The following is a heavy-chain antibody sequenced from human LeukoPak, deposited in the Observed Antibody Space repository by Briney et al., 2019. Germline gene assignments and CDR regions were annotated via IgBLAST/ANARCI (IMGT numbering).Heavy chain of an antibody. Sequence: PSETLSLTCTVSGGSISSGSYYWSWIRQPAGKGLEWIGRIYTSGSTNYNPSLKSRVTISLDTSKNQFSLKLSSVTAADTAVYYCARQARGRYKYYYDSRQPDYWGQGTLVTVSS. CDR1: GGSISSGSYY. J-gene: IGHJ4*02. V-gene: IGHV4-61*02. D-gene: IGHD3-22*01. CDR3: ARQARGRYKYYYDSRQPDY. CDR2: IYTSGST.